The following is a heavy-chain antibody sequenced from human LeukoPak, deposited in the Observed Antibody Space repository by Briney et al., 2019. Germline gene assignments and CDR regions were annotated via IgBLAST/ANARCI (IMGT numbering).Heavy chain of an antibody. CDR2: IIPIFGTA. Sequence: SVKVSCKASGGTFSSYAISWVRQAPGQGLEWMGGIIPIFGTANYAQKFQGRVTITTDESTSTAYMELSSLRSEDTAVYYCARDSAEYSYGGLFFDYWGQGTLVTVSS. J-gene: IGHJ4*02. V-gene: IGHV1-69*05. CDR3: ARDSAEYSYGGLFFDY. D-gene: IGHD5-18*01. CDR1: GGTFSSYA.